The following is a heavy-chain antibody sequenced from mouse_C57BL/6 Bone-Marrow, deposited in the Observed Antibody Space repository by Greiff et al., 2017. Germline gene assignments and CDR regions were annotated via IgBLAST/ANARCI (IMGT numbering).Heavy chain of an antibody. CDR2: IWTGGGT. J-gene: IGHJ4*01. Sequence: VKLMESGPGLVAPSQSLSITCTVSGFSLTSYAISWVRQPPGKGLEWLGVIWTGGGTNYNSALKSRLSISKDNSKSQVFLKMNSLQTDDTARYYCARNSLIYYDYDYYAMDYWGQGTSVTVSS. V-gene: IGHV2-9-1*01. D-gene: IGHD2-4*01. CDR3: ARNSLIYYDYDYYAMDY. CDR1: GFSLTSYA.